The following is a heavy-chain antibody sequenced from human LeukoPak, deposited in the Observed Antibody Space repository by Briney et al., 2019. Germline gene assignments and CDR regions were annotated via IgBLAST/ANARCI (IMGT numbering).Heavy chain of an antibody. CDR1: GGSISTSNYY. J-gene: IGHJ4*02. V-gene: IGHV4-61*05. D-gene: IGHD3-10*01. CDR2: IYYSGST. CDR3: ARYTRYYGSGSKSLDY. Sequence: SETLSLTCTVSGGSISTSNYYWGWIRQPPGKGLEWIGYIYYSGSTNYNPSLKSRITISVDTSKNQFSLKLSSVTAADTAVYYCARYTRYYGSGSKSLDYWGQGTLVTVSS.